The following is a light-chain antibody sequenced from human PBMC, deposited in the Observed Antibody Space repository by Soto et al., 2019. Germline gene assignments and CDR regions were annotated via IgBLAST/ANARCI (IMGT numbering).Light chain of an antibody. J-gene: IGLJ2*01. CDR1: SSNIGSNT. Sequence: QSVLTQPPSASGTPGQRVTLSCSGSSSNIGSNTANWYQLLPGTAPQLLIFNNNQRPSGVPDRFSGSKSGTSASLAISGLQSEDEAAYYCAAWDDSLNGQVVFGGGTKLTVL. V-gene: IGLV1-44*01. CDR3: AAWDDSLNGQVV. CDR2: NNN.